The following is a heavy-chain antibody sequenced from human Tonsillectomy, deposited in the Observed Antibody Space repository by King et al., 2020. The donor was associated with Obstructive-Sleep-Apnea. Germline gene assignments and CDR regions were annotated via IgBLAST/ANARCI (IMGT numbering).Heavy chain of an antibody. J-gene: IGHJ3*02. CDR3: VRDRLGHLFEGFDI. D-gene: IGHD3-10*01. Sequence: VQLVESGGGLVQPGGSLILSCAASGFTFTAYWMVWVRQAPGTVREWVADITQNGSDTYYVDAVRGRFTISRDNAKNTLFLQMNSLRAEYTAVYFCVRDRLGHLFEGFDIWGQGTMVTVSS. V-gene: IGHV3-7*01. CDR2: ITQNGSDT. CDR1: GFTFTAYW.